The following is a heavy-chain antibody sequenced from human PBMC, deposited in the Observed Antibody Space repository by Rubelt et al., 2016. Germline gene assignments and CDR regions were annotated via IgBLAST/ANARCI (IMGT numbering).Heavy chain of an antibody. J-gene: IGHJ4*02. Sequence: AMHWVRQAPGKGLEWVAVISYDGSNKYYADSVKGRFTISRDNSKNTLYLQMNSLRAEDTAVYYCARVTGILAWGCFDYWGQGTLVTVSS. V-gene: IGHV3-30*04. CDR2: ISYDGSNK. CDR3: ARVTGILAWGCFDY. CDR1: A. D-gene: IGHD7-27*01.